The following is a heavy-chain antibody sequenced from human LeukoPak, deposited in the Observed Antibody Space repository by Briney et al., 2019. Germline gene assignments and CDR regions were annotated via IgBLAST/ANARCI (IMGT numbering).Heavy chain of an antibody. J-gene: IGHJ5*02. D-gene: IGHD4-17*01. Sequence: SETLSLTCTVSGGSISSYYWSWNRQPPGKGLEWIGYIYYSGSTNYNPSLKSRVTISVDTSKNQFSLKLSSVTAADTAVYCCARVFGDYQFDPWGQGTLVTVSS. CDR2: IYYSGST. V-gene: IGHV4-59*13. CDR1: GGSISSYY. CDR3: ARVFGDYQFDP.